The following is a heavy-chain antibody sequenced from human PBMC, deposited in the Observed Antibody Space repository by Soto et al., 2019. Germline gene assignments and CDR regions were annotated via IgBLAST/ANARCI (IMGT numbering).Heavy chain of an antibody. Sequence: GGSLRLSCAASGFTFSSYWMSWVRQAPGKGLEWVANIKQDGSEKYYVDSVKGRFTISRDNAKNSLYLQMNSLRAEDTAVYYCAREKDIVVVVAAPGHPGAFDIWGQGTMVTVSS. V-gene: IGHV3-7*01. CDR1: GFTFSSYW. D-gene: IGHD2-15*01. CDR2: IKQDGSEK. J-gene: IGHJ3*02. CDR3: AREKDIVVVVAAPGHPGAFDI.